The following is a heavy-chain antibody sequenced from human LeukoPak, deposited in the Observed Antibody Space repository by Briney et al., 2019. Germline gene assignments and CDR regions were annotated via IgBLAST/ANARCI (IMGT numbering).Heavy chain of an antibody. CDR1: GGSISPYY. Sequence: SETLSLTCTVSGGSISPYYWSWIRQPPGKGLEWSGYIYYSGSTYYNPSLKSRVTISRDTFKKQFSLKLTSVTTADTAVYYCARAGGVKTAALDLDYWGQGTLVTVSS. CDR3: ARAGGVKTAALDLDY. V-gene: IGHV4-59*01. D-gene: IGHD6-25*01. J-gene: IGHJ4*02. CDR2: IYYSGST.